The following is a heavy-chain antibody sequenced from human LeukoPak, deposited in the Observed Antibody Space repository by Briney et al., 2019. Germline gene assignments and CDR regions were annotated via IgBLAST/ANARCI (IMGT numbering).Heavy chain of an antibody. Sequence: PGGSLKLSCEASGFAFKNYWMHWVRQAPGKGLEWLSRIGTDGLQTSYADSVKGRFTISRDNAKNSLYLQMNSLRAEDTALYHCARDLIGPQGVRGAPFDYWGQGTLVTVSS. J-gene: IGHJ4*02. CDR3: ARDLIGPQGVRGAPFDY. CDR2: IGTDGLQT. V-gene: IGHV3-74*01. CDR1: GFAFKNYW. D-gene: IGHD3-16*02.